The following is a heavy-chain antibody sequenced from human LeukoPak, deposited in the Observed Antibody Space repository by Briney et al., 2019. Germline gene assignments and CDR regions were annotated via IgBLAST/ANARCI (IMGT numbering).Heavy chain of an antibody. Sequence: ASAKVSCKASGYTFTGYYMHWVRQAPGQGLEWMGWINPNSGGTNYAQKFQGRVTMTRDTSISTAYMELSRLRSDDTAVYYCATLGWGGYDGDFDYWGQGTLVTVSS. D-gene: IGHD5-12*01. V-gene: IGHV1-2*02. CDR3: ATLGWGGYDGDFDY. CDR2: INPNSGGT. J-gene: IGHJ4*02. CDR1: GYTFTGYY.